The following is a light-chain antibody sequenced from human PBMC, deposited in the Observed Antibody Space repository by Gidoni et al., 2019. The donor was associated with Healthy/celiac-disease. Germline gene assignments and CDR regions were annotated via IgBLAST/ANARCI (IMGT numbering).Light chain of an antibody. CDR1: QSVSSSY. Sequence: EIVLMQSPGTLSLSPGERATLSCRDSQSVSSSYLAWYQQKPGQAPRLLIYGASSRATGIPDRFSGSGSGTDFTLTISRLEPEDFAGYYCQQYGSSPWTFGQGTKVEIK. V-gene: IGKV3-20*01. CDR3: QQYGSSPWT. J-gene: IGKJ1*01. CDR2: GAS.